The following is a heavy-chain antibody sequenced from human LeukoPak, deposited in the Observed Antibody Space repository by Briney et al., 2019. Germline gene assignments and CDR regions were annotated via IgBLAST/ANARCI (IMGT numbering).Heavy chain of an antibody. CDR1: GFTFSSYA. CDR2: ISGSGGST. V-gene: IGHV3-23*01. Sequence: GGSLRLSCAASGFTFSSYAMSWVHQAPGKGLEWVSAISGSGGSTYYADSVKGRFTISRDNSKNTLYLQMNSLRAEDTAVYYCAKDAPQYCSGGSCYSGRQEGDKYFDYWGQGTLVTVSS. J-gene: IGHJ4*02. D-gene: IGHD2-15*01. CDR3: AKDAPQYCSGGSCYSGRQEGDKYFDY.